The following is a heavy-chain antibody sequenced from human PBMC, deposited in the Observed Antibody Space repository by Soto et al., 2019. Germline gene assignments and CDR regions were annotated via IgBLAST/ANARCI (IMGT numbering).Heavy chain of an antibody. J-gene: IGHJ6*02. CDR2: ISAYNGNT. CDR3: AGEPGSGGYIRVMAV. CDR1: GYTFTSYG. V-gene: IGHV1-18*01. D-gene: IGHD6-19*01. Sequence: GASVKVSCKASGYTFTSYGISWVRQAPGQGLEWMGWISAYNGNTNYAQKLQGRVTMTTDTSTSTAYMEQRSLRSDDTAMNYCAGEPGSGGYIRVMAVGGQGTTVPVS.